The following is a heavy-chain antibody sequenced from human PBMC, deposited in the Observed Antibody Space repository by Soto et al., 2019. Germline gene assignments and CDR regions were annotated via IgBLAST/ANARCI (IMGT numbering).Heavy chain of an antibody. CDR1: GYTFTSYG. D-gene: IGHD2-15*01. CDR3: GRGWKIVVGVAATGRERGSAFDI. J-gene: IGHJ3*02. CDR2: ISAYNGNT. Sequence: ASVKVSCKASGYTFTSYGISWVRQAPGQGLEWMGWISAYNGNTKYAQKLQGRVTMTTDTSTRTAYMELRGLRSDDTAVYYCGRGWKIVVGVAATGRERGSAFDIWGKGTMVTV. V-gene: IGHV1-18*01.